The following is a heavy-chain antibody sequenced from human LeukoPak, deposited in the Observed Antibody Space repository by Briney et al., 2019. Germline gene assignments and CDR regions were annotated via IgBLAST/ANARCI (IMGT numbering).Heavy chain of an antibody. CDR1: GGSFSGYY. J-gene: IGHJ2*01. Sequence: SETLSLTCAVYGGSFSGYYWSWIRQPPGKGLEWIGEINHSGSTNYNPSLKSRVTISVDTSKNQFSLKLSSVTAADTAVYYCARVLIVVVPAAIQNPYWYFDLWGRGTLVIVSS. CDR3: ARVLIVVVPAAIQNPYWYFDL. CDR2: INHSGST. D-gene: IGHD2-2*02. V-gene: IGHV4-34*01.